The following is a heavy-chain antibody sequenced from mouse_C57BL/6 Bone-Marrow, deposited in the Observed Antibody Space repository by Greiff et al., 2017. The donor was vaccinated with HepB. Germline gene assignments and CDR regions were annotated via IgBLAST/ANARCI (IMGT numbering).Heavy chain of an antibody. D-gene: IGHD1-1*01. CDR1: GFTFSSYG. J-gene: IGHJ2*01. CDR2: ISSGGSYT. V-gene: IGHV5-6*01. CDR3: ARSYYYGSFPDY. Sequence: EVNVVESGGDLVKPGGSLKLSCAASGFTFSSYGMSWVRQTPDKRLEWVATISSGGSYTYYPDSVKGRFTISRDNAKNTLYLQMSSLKSEDTAMYYCARSYYYGSFPDYWGQGTTLTVSS.